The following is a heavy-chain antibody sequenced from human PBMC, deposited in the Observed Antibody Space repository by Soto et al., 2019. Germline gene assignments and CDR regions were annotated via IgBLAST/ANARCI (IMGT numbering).Heavy chain of an antibody. CDR1: GGTFSNYA. CDR2: IIPIFGTT. D-gene: IGHD5-12*01. CDR3: AKDGGADGYFGNWLDP. J-gene: IGHJ5*02. V-gene: IGHV1-69*15. Sequence: QVQLVQSGAEVKKPGSSVKVSCKASGGTFSNYAITWVRQAPGQGLEWVGRIIPIFGTTNVAQKFQGRVTITADEYTTTANMELGGLRSDDTAVYYCAKDGGADGYFGNWLDPWGQGTLVTVSS.